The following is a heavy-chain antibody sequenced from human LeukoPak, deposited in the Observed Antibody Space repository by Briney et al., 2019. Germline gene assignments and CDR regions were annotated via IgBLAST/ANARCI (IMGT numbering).Heavy chain of an antibody. CDR3: ATRSTIVVVVAATPL. V-gene: IGHV3-23*01. CDR2: ISGSGGST. J-gene: IGHJ4*02. CDR1: GFTFSSYW. Sequence: GGSLRLSCAASGFTFSSYWMSWVRQAPGRGLEWVSAISGSGGSTYYADSVKGRFTISRDNSKNTLYLQMNSLRAEDTAVYYCATRSTIVVVVAATPLWGQGTLVTVSS. D-gene: IGHD2-15*01.